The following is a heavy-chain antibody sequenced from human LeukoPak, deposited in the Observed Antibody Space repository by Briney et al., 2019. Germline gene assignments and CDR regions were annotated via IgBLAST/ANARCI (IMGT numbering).Heavy chain of an antibody. CDR1: GGSISSYY. Sequence: PSETLSLTCTVSGGSISSYYWSWIRQPPGKGLEWIGYIYYSGSTNYNPSLKSRVTISVDTSKNQFSLKLGSVTAADTAVYYCARDRAANYWGQGTLVTVSS. CDR3: ARDRAANY. D-gene: IGHD6-25*01. CDR2: IYYSGST. V-gene: IGHV4-59*01. J-gene: IGHJ4*02.